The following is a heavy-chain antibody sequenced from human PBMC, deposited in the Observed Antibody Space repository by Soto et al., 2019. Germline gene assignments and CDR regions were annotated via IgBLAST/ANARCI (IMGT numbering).Heavy chain of an antibody. CDR3: ARGMEPYYYDSSGYFDY. J-gene: IGHJ4*02. D-gene: IGHD3-22*01. V-gene: IGHV1-69*01. Sequence: QVQLVQSGAEVKKPGSSVKVSCKASGGTFSIYAISWVRQAPGQGLAWMGGIIPIFGTANYAQKFQGRVTITADESTSTAYMELSSLRSEDTAVYYCARGMEPYYYDSSGYFDYWGQGTLVTVSS. CDR1: GGTFSIYA. CDR2: IIPIFGTA.